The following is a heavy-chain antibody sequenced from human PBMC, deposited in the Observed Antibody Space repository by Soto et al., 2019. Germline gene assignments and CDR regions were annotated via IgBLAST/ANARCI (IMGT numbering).Heavy chain of an antibody. Sequence: GGSLRLSCAASGFTFSNDAMNWVRQAPGKGLEWVSGISGSGGSANNADSVQGRFTISRDNSKNTLYLQMSSLRAEDTAIYYCVREAKGWHSPGSFDFWGRGTMVTVSS. J-gene: IGHJ3*01. CDR2: ISGSGGSA. CDR1: GFTFSNDA. V-gene: IGHV3-23*01. D-gene: IGHD6-19*01. CDR3: VREAKGWHSPGSFDF.